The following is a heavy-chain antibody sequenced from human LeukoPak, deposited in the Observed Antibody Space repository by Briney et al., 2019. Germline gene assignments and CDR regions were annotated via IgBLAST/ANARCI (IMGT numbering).Heavy chain of an antibody. Sequence: SETLSLTCTVSGGSISSSSYYWGWIRQPPGKGLEWIGSIYYSGSTYYNPSLKSRVTISVDTSKNQFSLKLSSVTAADTAVYYCARQKITIVRVFGAFDIWGQGTMVTVSS. CDR1: GGSISSSSYY. CDR2: IYYSGST. D-gene: IGHD3-10*01. J-gene: IGHJ3*02. CDR3: ARQKITIVRVFGAFDI. V-gene: IGHV4-39*01.